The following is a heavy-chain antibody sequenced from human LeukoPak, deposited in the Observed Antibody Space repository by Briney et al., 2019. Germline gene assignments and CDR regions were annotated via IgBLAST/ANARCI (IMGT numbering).Heavy chain of an antibody. CDR2: IIPIFGTA. CDR1: GYTFTSYG. J-gene: IGHJ4*02. Sequence: ASVKVSCKASGYTFTSYGISWVRQAPGQGLEWMGGIIPIFGTANYAQKFQGRVTITADKSTSTAYMELSSLRSEDTAVYYCARGIGDRFRLQHVIDYWGQGTLVTVSS. V-gene: IGHV1-69*06. CDR3: ARGIGDRFRLQHVIDY. D-gene: IGHD2-21*02.